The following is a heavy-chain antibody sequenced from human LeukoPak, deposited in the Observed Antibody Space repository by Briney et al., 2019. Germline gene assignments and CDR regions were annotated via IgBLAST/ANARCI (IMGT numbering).Heavy chain of an antibody. CDR1: GFTFSSYA. D-gene: IGHD2-15*01. V-gene: IGHV3-23*01. CDR3: AKDRWGSGGSGGGDY. J-gene: IGHJ4*02. Sequence: GGSLRLSCAASGFTFSSYAMTWVRQAPGKGLEWVSTISSGGGSTYYADSVKGRFTISRDNSKNTVYLQMSSLRAEDTAVYYCAKDRWGSGGSGGGDYWGQGTLVTVSS. CDR2: ISSGGGST.